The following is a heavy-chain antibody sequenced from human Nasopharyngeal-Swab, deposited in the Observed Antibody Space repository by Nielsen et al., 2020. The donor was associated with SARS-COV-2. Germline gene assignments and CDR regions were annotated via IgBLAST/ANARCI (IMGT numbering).Heavy chain of an antibody. Sequence: GESLKISCAASGFTFSSYEMNWVRQAPGKGLEWVSYISSSGSTIYYADSVKGRFTISRDKAKNSLYLQMNSLRAEDTAVYYCARDDHTVVVTAVGHDAFDIWGQGTMVTVSS. CDR1: GFTFSSYE. CDR2: ISSSGSTI. CDR3: ARDDHTVVVTAVGHDAFDI. D-gene: IGHD2-21*02. J-gene: IGHJ3*02. V-gene: IGHV3-48*03.